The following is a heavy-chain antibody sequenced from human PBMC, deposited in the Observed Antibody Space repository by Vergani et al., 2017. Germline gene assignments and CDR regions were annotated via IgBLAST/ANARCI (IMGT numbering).Heavy chain of an antibody. V-gene: IGHV3-23*01. D-gene: IGHD6-19*01. CDR3: AKVGRSEVAGTFGAFDI. J-gene: IGHJ3*02. CDR1: GFTFSTYA. CDR2: RTGGGGST. Sequence: EVQLLESGGSLKQPGGSVRLSCAASGFTFSTYAMHWVRQAPGKGLEWVSARTGGGGSTYYADSVKGRFTISRDISKNTLFLHMNSLRPEDTAVYYCAKVGRSEVAGTFGAFDIWGQGTMVTVSS.